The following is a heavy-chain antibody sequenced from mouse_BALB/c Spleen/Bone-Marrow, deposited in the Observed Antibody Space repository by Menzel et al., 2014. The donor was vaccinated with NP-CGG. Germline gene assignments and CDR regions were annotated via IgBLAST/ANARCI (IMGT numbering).Heavy chain of an antibody. Sequence: EVHLVESGGGLVQPGGSLKLSCAASGFTFSSYGMSWVRQTPDKRLELVATINSNGGSTYYPDSVKGRFTISRDNAKNTLYLQMSSLKSEDTAMYYCARDRYYGYAMDYWGQGTSVTVSS. J-gene: IGHJ4*01. CDR1: GFTFSSYG. D-gene: IGHD1-1*01. V-gene: IGHV5-6-3*01. CDR2: INSNGGST. CDR3: ARDRYYGYAMDY.